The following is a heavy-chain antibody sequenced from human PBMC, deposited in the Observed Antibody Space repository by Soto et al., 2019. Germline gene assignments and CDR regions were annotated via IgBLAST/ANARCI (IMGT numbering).Heavy chain of an antibody. CDR1: GFTFGDYA. D-gene: IGHD2-2*01. CDR3: TRDLDIVVVPAADLFDY. J-gene: IGHJ4*02. CDR2: IRSKAYGGTT. Sequence: GGSLRLSCTASGFTFGDYAMSWFRQAPGKGLEWVGFIRSKAYGGTTEYAASVKGRFTISRDDSKSIAYLQMNSLKTEDTAVYYCTRDLDIVVVPAADLFDYWGQGTLVTVSS. V-gene: IGHV3-49*03.